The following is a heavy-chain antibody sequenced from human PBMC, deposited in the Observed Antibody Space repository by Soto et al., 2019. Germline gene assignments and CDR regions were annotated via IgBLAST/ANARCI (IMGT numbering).Heavy chain of an antibody. J-gene: IGHJ4*02. V-gene: IGHV3-23*01. Sequence: GGSLRLSCAASGFTFSSYAMSWVRQAPGKGLEWVSAISGSGGSTNYADSVKGRFTISRENSKNTRFLQMNSLRAEDTAVYYCAKDGGGIQLWLLGGPPSVNFDYWGQGTLVTVSS. CDR1: GFTFSSYA. CDR3: AKDGGGIQLWLLGGPPSVNFDY. CDR2: ISGSGGST. D-gene: IGHD5-18*01.